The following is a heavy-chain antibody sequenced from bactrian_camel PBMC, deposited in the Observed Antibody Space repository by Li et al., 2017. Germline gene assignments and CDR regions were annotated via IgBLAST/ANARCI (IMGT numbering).Heavy chain of an antibody. CDR3: AAEKEIGTAWPDGQWYKF. D-gene: IGHD6*01. J-gene: IGHJ4*01. CDR2: IYGGLTT. Sequence: HVQLVESGGGSVQDGGSLRLACTASEWPYSTYCMAWFRQVPGKEREGVAAIYGGLTTYYADSVEGRFTISADNAKNTMYLQMNALQPDDTAIYYCAAEKEIGTAWPDGQWYKFWGPGTQVTVS. CDR1: EWPYSTYC. V-gene: IGHV3S53*01.